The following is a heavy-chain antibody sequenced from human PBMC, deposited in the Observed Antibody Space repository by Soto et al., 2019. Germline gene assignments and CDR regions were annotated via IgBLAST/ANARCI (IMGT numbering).Heavy chain of an antibody. V-gene: IGHV3-53*01. CDR3: ARGGDTSFDY. D-gene: IGHD1-26*01. CDR2: IYRGGGT. Sequence: PGGSLRLSCAVSGFTVSSNYMSWVRQAPGKGLEWVSLIYRGGGTYYADSVKGRFTISRDNSKNTLYLQMNSLRAEDTAVCYCARGGDTSFDYWGQGTLVTVS. J-gene: IGHJ4*02. CDR1: GFTVSSNY.